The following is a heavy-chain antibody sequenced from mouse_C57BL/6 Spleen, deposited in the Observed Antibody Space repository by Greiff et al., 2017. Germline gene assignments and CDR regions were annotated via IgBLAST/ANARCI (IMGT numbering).Heavy chain of an antibody. J-gene: IGHJ2*01. CDR2: IDPSDSYT. CDR3: ARDITTVAYYFDD. V-gene: IGHV1-59*01. D-gene: IGHD1-1*01. Sequence: QVQLQQPGAELVRPGTSVKLSCKASGYTFTSYWMHWVKQRPGQGLEWIGVIDPSDSYTNYNQKFKGKATLTVDTSSSTAYMQLSSLTSEDSAVYYCARDITTVAYYFDDWGQGTTLTVSS. CDR1: GYTFTSYW.